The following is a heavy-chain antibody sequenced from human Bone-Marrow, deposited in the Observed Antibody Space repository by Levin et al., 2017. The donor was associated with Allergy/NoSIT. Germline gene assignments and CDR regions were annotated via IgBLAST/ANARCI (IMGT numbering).Heavy chain of an antibody. CDR3: ARVSGSYLLDS. D-gene: IGHD1-26*01. Sequence: SETLSLTCAVYGGSFSGHYWSWIRQSPGKGLEWIGEINHSGRTNYSSSLKSRVTVSVDTSKNQFSLSLTSVTAAATAVYYCARVSGSYLLDSWGQGTLVAVST. CDR1: GGSFSGHY. CDR2: INHSGRT. J-gene: IGHJ4*02. V-gene: IGHV4-34*01.